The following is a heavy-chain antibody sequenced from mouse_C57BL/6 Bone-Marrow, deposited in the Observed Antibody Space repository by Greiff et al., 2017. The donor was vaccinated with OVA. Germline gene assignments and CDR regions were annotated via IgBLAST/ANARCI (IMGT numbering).Heavy chain of an antibody. CDR3: TRPLYYGSSYGFAY. CDR2: IYPGNSDT. D-gene: IGHD1-1*01. CDR1: GYTFTSYW. J-gene: IGHJ3*01. Sequence: VQLKESGTVLARPGASVKMSCKTSGYTFTSYWMHWVKQRPGQGLEWIGAIYPGNSDTSYNQKFKGKAKLTAVTSARTAYMELSSLTNEDSAVYYCTRPLYYGSSYGFAYWGQGTLVTVSA. V-gene: IGHV1-5*01.